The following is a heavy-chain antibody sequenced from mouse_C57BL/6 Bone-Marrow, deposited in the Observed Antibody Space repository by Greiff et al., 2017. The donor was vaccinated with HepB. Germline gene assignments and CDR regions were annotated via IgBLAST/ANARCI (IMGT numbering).Heavy chain of an antibody. D-gene: IGHD1-1*01. Sequence: QVQLQQSGAELVRPGTSVKMSCKASGYTFTNYWIGWAKQRPGHGLEWIGDIYPGGGYTNYNEKFKGKATLTADKSSSTADMQFISRASEYSAIYYCARHDYGSSFSYWYFDVWGTGTTVTVSS. CDR3: ARHDYGSSFSYWYFDV. J-gene: IGHJ1*03. CDR1: GYTFTNYW. V-gene: IGHV1-63*01. CDR2: IYPGGGYT.